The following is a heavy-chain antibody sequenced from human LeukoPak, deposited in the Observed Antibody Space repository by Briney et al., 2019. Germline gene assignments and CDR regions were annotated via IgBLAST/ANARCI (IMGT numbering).Heavy chain of an antibody. D-gene: IGHD6-19*01. J-gene: IGHJ4*02. V-gene: IGHV3-48*02. CDR1: GFAFSGSA. Sequence: GGSLRLSCAASGFAFSGSAMHWVRQAPGKGLGWVSYISSSSSTIYYADSVKGRFTISRDNAKNSLYLQMNSLRDEDTAVYYCAGIGWYSNEFDYWGQGTLVTVSS. CDR3: AGIGWYSNEFDY. CDR2: ISSSSSTI.